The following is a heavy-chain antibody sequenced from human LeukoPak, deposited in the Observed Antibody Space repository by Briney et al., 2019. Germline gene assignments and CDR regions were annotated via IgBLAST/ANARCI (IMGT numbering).Heavy chain of an antibody. J-gene: IGHJ6*02. CDR1: GFTFSTYS. D-gene: IGHD4-23*01. V-gene: IGHV3-21*01. CDR3: AGDYGGSLYYNYGMDV. CDR2: ISTSGAYI. Sequence: GGSLRLSCAASGFTFSTYSMNWVRLAPGKGLEWVSSISTSGAYIYYADSVKGRFTISRDNARNSLYLQMHSLRAEDTAVFYCAGDYGGSLYYNYGMDVWGQGTTVTVSS.